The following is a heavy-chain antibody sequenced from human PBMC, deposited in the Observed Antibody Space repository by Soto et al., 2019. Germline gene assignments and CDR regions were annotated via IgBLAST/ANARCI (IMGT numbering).Heavy chain of an antibody. CDR1: GFTFSSYA. CDR3: AKDTRDSSGYYFYYYYYGMDV. J-gene: IGHJ6*02. D-gene: IGHD3-22*01. Sequence: GGSLRLSCAASGFTFSSYAMSWVRQAPGKGLEWVSAISGSGGSTYYADSVKGRFTISRDNSKNTLYLQMNSLRAEDTAVYYCAKDTRDSSGYYFYYYYYGMDVWGQGTTVTVSS. V-gene: IGHV3-23*01. CDR2: ISGSGGST.